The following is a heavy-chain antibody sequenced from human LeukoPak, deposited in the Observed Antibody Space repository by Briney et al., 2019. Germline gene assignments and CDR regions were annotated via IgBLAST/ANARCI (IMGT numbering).Heavy chain of an antibody. Sequence: GGSLRLSCAASGFTFSSYAMHWARQAPGKGLEWVAVISYDGSNEYFADSVKGRFTISRDNSKNTLYLQMNSLRAEDTAVYYCARDTCSSTSCYGGGYFQHWGQGTLVTVSS. CDR3: ARDTCSSTSCYGGGYFQH. V-gene: IGHV3-30-3*01. CDR1: GFTFSSYA. CDR2: ISYDGSNE. J-gene: IGHJ1*01. D-gene: IGHD2-2*01.